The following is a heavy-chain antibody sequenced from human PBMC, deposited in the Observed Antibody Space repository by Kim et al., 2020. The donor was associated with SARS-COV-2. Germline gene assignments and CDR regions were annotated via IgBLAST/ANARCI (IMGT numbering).Heavy chain of an antibody. J-gene: IGHJ4*02. Sequence: GGSLRLSCAASGFTFSSYWMSWVRQAPGKGLEWVANIKQDGSEKYYVDSVKGRFTISRDNAKNSLYLQMNSLRAEDTAVYYCARGYDILTGYPRRTYYFDHWGQGTLVTVSS. CDR1: GFTFSSYW. CDR2: IKQDGSEK. V-gene: IGHV3-7*01. CDR3: ARGYDILTGYPRRTYYFDH. D-gene: IGHD3-9*01.